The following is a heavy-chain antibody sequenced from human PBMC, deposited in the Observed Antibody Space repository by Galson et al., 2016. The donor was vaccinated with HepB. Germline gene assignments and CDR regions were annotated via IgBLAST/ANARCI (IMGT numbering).Heavy chain of an antibody. CDR3: ARDGQSREYYFDSGGIYLYFMDV. D-gene: IGHD3-22*01. CDR1: GFTLRTYS. J-gene: IGHJ6*03. V-gene: IGHV3-48*02. Sequence: SLRLSCAASGFTLRTYSMNWVRQAPGKGLEWVSYISSSGRTIYYADSVKGRFTISRDDAENSLYLQMNSLRDEDTAVYYCARDGQSREYYFDSGGIYLYFMDVWGEGTAVTVSS. CDR2: ISSSGRTI.